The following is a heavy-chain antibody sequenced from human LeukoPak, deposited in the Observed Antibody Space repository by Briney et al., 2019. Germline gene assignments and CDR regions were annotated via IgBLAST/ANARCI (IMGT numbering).Heavy chain of an antibody. CDR1: GYTFTIYG. V-gene: IGHV1-18*04. CDR2: ISAYNGNT. J-gene: IGHJ4*02. CDR3: AREFCSGGSCSFGDYFDY. D-gene: IGHD2-15*01. Sequence: ASVKVSFKASGYTFTIYGISWVRQAPGQGLEWMGWISAYNGNTNYAQKLQGRVTMTTDTSTSTAYMELRSLRSDDTAVYYCAREFCSGGSCSFGDYFDYWGQGTLVTVSS.